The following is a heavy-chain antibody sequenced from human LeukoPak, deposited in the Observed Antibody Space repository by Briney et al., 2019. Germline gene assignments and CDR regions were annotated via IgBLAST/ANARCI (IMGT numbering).Heavy chain of an antibody. CDR1: GFTFSSYE. D-gene: IGHD5-24*01. CDR2: ISSSGSTI. J-gene: IGHJ6*03. Sequence: GGSLRLSCAASGFTFSSYEMNWVRQAPGKGLEWASYISSSGSTIYYADSVKGRFTISRDNSKNTLYLQMNSLRDEDTAVYYCAKRGVEMATIYYMDVWGKGTAVT. CDR3: AKRGVEMATIYYMDV. V-gene: IGHV3-48*03.